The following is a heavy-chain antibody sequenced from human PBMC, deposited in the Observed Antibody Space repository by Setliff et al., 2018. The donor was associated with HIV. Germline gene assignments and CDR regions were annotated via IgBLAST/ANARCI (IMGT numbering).Heavy chain of an antibody. CDR1: GYTFTSYD. V-gene: IGHV1-8*01. CDR2: MNPNSGNT. J-gene: IGHJ6*04. Sequence: ASVKVSCKASGYTFTSYDINWMRQATGQGLEWMGWMNPNSGNTGYAQKFQGRVTMTRNTSMSTAYMEVSSLGSEDTAVYYCAREDATRTWDVWGKGTTVTVSS. D-gene: IGHD1-1*01. CDR3: AREDATRTWDV.